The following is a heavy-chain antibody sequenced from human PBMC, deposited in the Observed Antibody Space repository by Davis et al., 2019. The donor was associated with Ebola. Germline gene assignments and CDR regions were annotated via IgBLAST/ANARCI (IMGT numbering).Heavy chain of an antibody. CDR1: GYTFISYD. Sequence: ASVKVSCKASGYTFISYDIHWVRQAAGQGLEWMGWMNPNSGNTGYAPKFQGRVTMTRDTSISTAYMEVRSLRSEDTAVYYCARDDFWSGYYQYGMDVWGKGTTVTVSS. D-gene: IGHD3-3*01. V-gene: IGHV1-8*01. J-gene: IGHJ6*04. CDR2: MNPNSGNT. CDR3: ARDDFWSGYYQYGMDV.